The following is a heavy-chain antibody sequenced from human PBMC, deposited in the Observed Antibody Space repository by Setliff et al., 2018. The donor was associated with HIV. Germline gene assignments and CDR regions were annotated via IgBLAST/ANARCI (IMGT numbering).Heavy chain of an antibody. J-gene: IGHJ4*02. CDR1: GDSVSSGSYY. CDR2: IYYSGTT. D-gene: IGHD4-17*01. Sequence: PSETLSLTCTVSGDSVSSGSYYWSWIRQPPGKGLEWIGYIYYSGTTNYNPSLKSRVTISVDTSQNQFSLKLSSVTAADTAMYYCVRDDYGYNGKGFDYWGPGTLVTVSS. V-gene: IGHV4-61*01. CDR3: VRDDYGYNGKGFDY.